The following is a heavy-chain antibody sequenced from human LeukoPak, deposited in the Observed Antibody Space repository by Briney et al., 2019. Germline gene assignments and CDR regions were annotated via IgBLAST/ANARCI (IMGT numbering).Heavy chain of an antibody. D-gene: IGHD6-19*01. V-gene: IGHV3-23*01. CDR1: GFTFSSYA. CDR3: ARPSSGWWTDF. J-gene: IGHJ4*02. Sequence: GGSLRLSCAASGFTFSSYAMSWVRQAPGKGLEWVSAISGSGGSTYYADSVKGRFTISRDNSKNTLYLQMSSLRAEDTAVYYCARPSSGWWTDFWGQGTLVTVSS. CDR2: ISGSGGST.